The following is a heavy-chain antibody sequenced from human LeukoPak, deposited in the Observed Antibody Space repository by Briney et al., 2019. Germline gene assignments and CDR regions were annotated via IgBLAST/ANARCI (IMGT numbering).Heavy chain of an antibody. CDR3: ASSLWFGEPN. J-gene: IGHJ3*01. Sequence: GGSLRLSCAAPGFTFSSYAMHWVRQAPGKGLEWVAVISYDGSNKYYADSVKGRFTISRDNSKNTLYLQMNSLRAEDTAVYYCASSLWFGEPNWGQGTMVTVSS. CDR2: ISYDGSNK. D-gene: IGHD3-10*01. CDR1: GFTFSSYA. V-gene: IGHV3-30*04.